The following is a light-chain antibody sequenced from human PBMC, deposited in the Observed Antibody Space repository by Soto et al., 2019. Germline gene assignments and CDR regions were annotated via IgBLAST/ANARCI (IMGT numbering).Light chain of an antibody. CDR3: QAWDSSIVI. V-gene: IGLV3-1*01. Sequence: SYELTQPPSVSVSPGQTASITCSGDNLGNKYVCWYQQKPGQSPVLVISQDSKRPSGIPERFSGSNSGDTATLTISGTQALDEADYYCQAWDSSIVIFGGGTKLTV. CDR1: NLGNKY. J-gene: IGLJ2*01. CDR2: QDS.